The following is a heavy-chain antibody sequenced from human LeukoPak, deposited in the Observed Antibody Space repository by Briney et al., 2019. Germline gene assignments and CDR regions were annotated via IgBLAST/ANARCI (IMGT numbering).Heavy chain of an antibody. D-gene: IGHD2-15*01. CDR2: IIPIFGTA. Sequence: GASVKVSCKASGYTFTSYGISWVRQAPGQGLEWMGGIIPIFGTANYAQKFQGRVTITADESTSTAYMELSSLRSEDTAVYYCARFQGSSPFDPWGQGTLVTVSS. CDR3: ARFQGSSPFDP. CDR1: GYTFTSYG. J-gene: IGHJ5*02. V-gene: IGHV1-69*13.